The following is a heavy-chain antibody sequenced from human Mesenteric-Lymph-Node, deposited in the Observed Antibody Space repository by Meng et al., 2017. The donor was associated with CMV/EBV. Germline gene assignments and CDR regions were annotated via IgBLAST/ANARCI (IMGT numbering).Heavy chain of an antibody. Sequence: SVKVSCKASGYTFTSYGISWVRQAPGQGLEWMGGIIPILGIANYAQKFQGRVTITADKSTSTAYMELSSLRSEDTAVYYCAGTLYCSSTSCYDYWGQGTLVIVSS. CDR3: AGTLYCSSTSCYDY. CDR2: IIPILGIA. CDR1: GYTFTSYG. V-gene: IGHV1-69*10. J-gene: IGHJ4*02. D-gene: IGHD2-2*01.